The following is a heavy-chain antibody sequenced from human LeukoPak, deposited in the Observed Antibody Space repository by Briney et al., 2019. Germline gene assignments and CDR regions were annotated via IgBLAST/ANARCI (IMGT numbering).Heavy chain of an antibody. CDR2: INWNGDST. CDR3: ARDLGQYYDTSDNWFDP. J-gene: IGHJ5*02. V-gene: IGHV3-20*04. CDR1: GFTFDDYA. D-gene: IGHD3-22*01. Sequence: PGGSLRLSCAASGFTFDDYAMNWVRQAPGKGLEWVSGINWNGDSTGYVDSVKGRFTISRDNAKNTLNLQMNSLRAEDTAVYYCARDLGQYYDTSDNWFDPWGQGTLVTVSS.